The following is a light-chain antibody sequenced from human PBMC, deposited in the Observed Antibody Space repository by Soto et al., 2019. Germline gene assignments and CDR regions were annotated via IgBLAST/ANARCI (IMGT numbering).Light chain of an antibody. V-gene: IGKV3-20*01. CDR1: QSVSSR. Sequence: EIVMTQSPATLSLSPGERATLSCRASQSVSSRLAWYQQKPGQAPRLLISGASSRATGIPDRFSGSGSGTDFTLTISRLEPEDFALYYCQHYVERSPITFGQGTRLEIK. J-gene: IGKJ5*01. CDR3: QHYVERSPIT. CDR2: GAS.